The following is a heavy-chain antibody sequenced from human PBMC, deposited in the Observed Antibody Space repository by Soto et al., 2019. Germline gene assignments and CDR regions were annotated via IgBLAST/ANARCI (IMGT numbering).Heavy chain of an antibody. CDR3: ARGSLTFDP. J-gene: IGHJ5*02. CDR2: IYPSGST. V-gene: IGHV4-4*07. CDR1: GGSLSSFY. Sequence: SSETLSLTCTVSGGSLSSFYWSWIRQPAGKGLEWIGRIYPSGSTNYNPSLKGRVTMSVDTSKNQFSLNLSSVTAADTAVYYCARGSLTFDPWGQGTLVTVSS.